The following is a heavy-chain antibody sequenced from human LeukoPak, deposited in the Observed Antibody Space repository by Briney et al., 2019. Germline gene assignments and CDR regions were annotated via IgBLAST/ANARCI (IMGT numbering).Heavy chain of an antibody. Sequence: PGGSLRLSCAASGFTFSSYSMNWVRQAPGKGLEWVSSISSSSSYIYYADSVKGRFTISRDNAKNSLYLQMNSLRAEDTAVYYCARDFSQDYYDSSGPRFPDAHDYWGQGTLVTVSS. CDR2: ISSSSSYI. CDR1: GFTFSSYS. D-gene: IGHD3-22*01. CDR3: ARDFSQDYYDSSGPRFPDAHDY. J-gene: IGHJ4*02. V-gene: IGHV3-21*01.